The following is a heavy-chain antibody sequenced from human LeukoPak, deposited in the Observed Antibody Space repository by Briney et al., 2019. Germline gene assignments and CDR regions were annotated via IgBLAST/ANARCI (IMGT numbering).Heavy chain of an antibody. CDR1: GYTFTCYA. D-gene: IGHD3-9*01. CDR3: ARDLSRYFAWPHFYY. Sequence: ASVTVSCKASGYTFTCYAMHWVRQAPGQRLEWMGWINAGNGNTKYSQKFQGRVTITRDTSASTDYMELSSMRSEDTAVYYCARDLSRYFAWPHFYYWGQGTLVTVSS. CDR2: INAGNGNT. J-gene: IGHJ4*02. V-gene: IGHV1-3*01.